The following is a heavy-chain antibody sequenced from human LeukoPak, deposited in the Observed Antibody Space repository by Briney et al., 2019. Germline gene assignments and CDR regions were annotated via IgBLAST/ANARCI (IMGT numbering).Heavy chain of an antibody. V-gene: IGHV5-51*01. J-gene: IGHJ4*02. D-gene: IGHD2-8*01. Sequence: GESLKISCKGSGYSFTSYWIGWVRQMPGKGLEWMGIIYPGDSDTRYSPSFQGQVTISADKSIRTAYLQWSSLKASDRAMYFCATKAPNFLPEAFDYWGQGTLVTVSS. CDR3: ATKAPNFLPEAFDY. CDR1: GYSFTSYW. CDR2: IYPGDSDT.